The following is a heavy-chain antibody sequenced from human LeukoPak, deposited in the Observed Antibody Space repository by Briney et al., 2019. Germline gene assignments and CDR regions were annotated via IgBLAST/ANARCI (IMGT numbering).Heavy chain of an antibody. Sequence: SVKVSCKASGGTFSSYAISWVRQAPGQGLEWMGRIIPILGIANYAQKFQGRVTITADKSTSTAYMELSSLRSEDTAVYYCARDRGSGWYVGYWGQGTLVTVSS. CDR2: IIPILGIA. CDR1: GGTFSSYA. CDR3: ARDRGSGWYVGY. D-gene: IGHD6-19*01. V-gene: IGHV1-69*04. J-gene: IGHJ4*02.